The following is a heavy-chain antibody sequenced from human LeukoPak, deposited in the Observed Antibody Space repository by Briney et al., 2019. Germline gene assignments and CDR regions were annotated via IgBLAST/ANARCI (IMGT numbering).Heavy chain of an antibody. Sequence: ASVKVSCKASGYTFTSYAMNWVRQAPGQGLEWMGWINTNTGNPTYAQGFTGRFVFSLDTSVSTAYLQISSLKAEDTAVYYCARDITMIVVAPRLFDYWGQGTLVTVSS. J-gene: IGHJ4*02. CDR3: ARDITMIVVAPRLFDY. CDR1: GYTFTSYA. CDR2: INTNTGNP. D-gene: IGHD3-22*01. V-gene: IGHV7-4-1*02.